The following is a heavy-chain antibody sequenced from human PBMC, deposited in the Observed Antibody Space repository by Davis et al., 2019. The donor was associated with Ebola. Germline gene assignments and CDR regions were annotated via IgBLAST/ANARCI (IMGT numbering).Heavy chain of an antibody. D-gene: IGHD2-2*02. CDR1: GFTFSSYA. V-gene: IGHV3-23*01. CDR3: AKDIVVVPAAILRGNYYMDV. Sequence: GESLKISCAASGFTFSSYAMSWVRQAPGKGLEWVSAISGSGGSTYYADSVKGRFTISRDNSKNTLYLQMNSLRAEDTAVYYCAKDIVVVPAAILRGNYYMDVWGKGTTVTVSS. J-gene: IGHJ6*03. CDR2: ISGSGGST.